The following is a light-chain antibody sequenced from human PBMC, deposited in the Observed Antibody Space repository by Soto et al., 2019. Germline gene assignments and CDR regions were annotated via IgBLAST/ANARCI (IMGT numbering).Light chain of an antibody. J-gene: IGKJ1*01. CDR2: DVS. V-gene: IGKV1-5*01. CDR3: QQYNSYPWT. CDR1: HDIDNF. Sequence: DIQMIQSPSSLSASIGDRVTITCQASHDIDNFLNWYQQKPGKASKLLIYDVSSLESGVPSRFSGSGSGTEFTLAISSLQPDDFATYYCQQYNSYPWTFGQGTKVDI.